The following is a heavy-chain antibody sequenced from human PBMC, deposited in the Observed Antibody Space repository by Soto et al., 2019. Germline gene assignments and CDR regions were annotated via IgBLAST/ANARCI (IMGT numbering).Heavy chain of an antibody. CDR1: GGTFSSYA. V-gene: IGHV1-69*01. J-gene: IGHJ5*02. D-gene: IGHD3-3*01. CDR3: ARDRGSIRFLEWLSNWFDP. CDR2: IIPIFGTA. Sequence: SVKVSCKASGGTFSSYAISWGRQAPVQGLEWMGGIIPIFGTANYAQKFQGRVTITADESTSTAYMELSSLRSEDTAVYYCARDRGSIRFLEWLSNWFDPWGQGTLVTVSS.